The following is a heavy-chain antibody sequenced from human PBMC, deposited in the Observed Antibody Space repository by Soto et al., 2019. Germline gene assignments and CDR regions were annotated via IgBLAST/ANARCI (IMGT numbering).Heavy chain of an antibody. CDR2: ISYDGTTR. D-gene: IGHD3-22*01. J-gene: IGHJ4*02. CDR1: GFTFRSYT. CDR3: AREFSYDQGYFDS. Sequence: AGSLRLSCATSGFTFRSYTMHWVRQAPGKGLDWVAIISYDGTTRFYADSVRGRFTISRDNSKNTLYLQMNSLRTTDTAVYYCAREFSYDQGYFDSWGQGTLVTVSS. V-gene: IGHV3-30-3*01.